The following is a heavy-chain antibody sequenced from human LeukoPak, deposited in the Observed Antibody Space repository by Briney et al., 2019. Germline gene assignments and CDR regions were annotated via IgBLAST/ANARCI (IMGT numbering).Heavy chain of an antibody. CDR3: ASGVGEFFPDAFNI. Sequence: SETLSLTCAGFGGSFSDYSWTWIRQTPGKGLEWIGEINHRGGTNYNPSLKSRLTISVDTSKNQFSLNLTSVTAADTAVYYCASGVGEFFPDAFNIWGQGTMVGVFS. V-gene: IGHV4-34*01. CDR2: INHRGGT. D-gene: IGHD3-10*01. J-gene: IGHJ3*02. CDR1: GGSFSDYS.